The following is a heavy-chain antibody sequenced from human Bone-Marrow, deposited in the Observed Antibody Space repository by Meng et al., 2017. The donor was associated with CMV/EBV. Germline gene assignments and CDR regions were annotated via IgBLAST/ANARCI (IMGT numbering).Heavy chain of an antibody. CDR1: GGSMSRYY. V-gene: IGHV4-59*12. J-gene: IGHJ4*02. CDR3: ARDRGGKQWLAPPVVLFDY. D-gene: IGHD6-19*01. CDR2: VPYSGII. Sequence: SEPLSLTCTVSGGSMSRYYWSWIRQAPGKGLEWIGYVPYSGIISYNPALKSRVSISVDTSKNQFSLQLNSVTPEDTAVYYCARDRGGKQWLAPPVVLFDYWGQGTLVTVSS.